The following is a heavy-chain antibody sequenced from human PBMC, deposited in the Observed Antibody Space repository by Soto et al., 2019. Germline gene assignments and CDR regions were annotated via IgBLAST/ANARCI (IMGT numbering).Heavy chain of an antibody. Sequence: QVQLVQSGAEVKKPGASVKVSCKASGYTFTSYYMHWVRQAPGQGLEWMGIINPSGGSTSYAQKFQGRVTMTRDTATSTVYMELSSLRSEDTAVYYCARDRGEKYMDVWGQGTTVTVSS. CDR3: ARDRGEKYMDV. CDR2: INPSGGST. J-gene: IGHJ6*02. V-gene: IGHV1-46*01. CDR1: GYTFTSYY. D-gene: IGHD3-10*01.